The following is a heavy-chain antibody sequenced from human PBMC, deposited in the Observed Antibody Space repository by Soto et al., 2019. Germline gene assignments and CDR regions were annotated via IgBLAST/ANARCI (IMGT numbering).Heavy chain of an antibody. Sequence: ASVKVSCKASGYTFTSYAMHWVRQAPGQRLEWMGWINAGNGNTKYSQKFQGRVTITRDTSASTAYMELSSLRSEDTAVYYCARAPAVYSWYHFDYWGQGTLVTAPQ. CDR3: ARAPAVYSWYHFDY. V-gene: IGHV1-3*01. D-gene: IGHD6-13*01. J-gene: IGHJ4*02. CDR2: INAGNGNT. CDR1: GYTFTSYA.